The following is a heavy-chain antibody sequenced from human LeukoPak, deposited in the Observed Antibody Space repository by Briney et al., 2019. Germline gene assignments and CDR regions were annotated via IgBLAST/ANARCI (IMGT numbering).Heavy chain of an antibody. CDR3: ARVIREYHYYYMDV. V-gene: IGHV1-69*06. CDR1: VGTFSTYG. Sequence: SVSVSCTASVGTFSTYGISWVRQAPGQGLEWMGGIIPILGTANYAQKFQGRVTITADNSTSTAYMELSSLRSEDTAVYYCARVIREYHYYYMDVWGKGTTVTVSS. CDR2: IIPILGTA. J-gene: IGHJ6*03. D-gene: IGHD1-26*01.